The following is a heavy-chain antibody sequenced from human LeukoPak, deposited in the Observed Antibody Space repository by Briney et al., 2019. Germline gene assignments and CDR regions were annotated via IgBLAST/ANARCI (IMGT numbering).Heavy chain of an antibody. J-gene: IGHJ4*02. CDR2: IYYSRTT. CDR3: ARVGQGSGWYFDY. D-gene: IGHD6-19*01. Sequence: PSETLSLTCTVSGGFISSYYWSWLRQPPGKGLEGIGYIYYSRTTEYNPSLKSRVTISADTSKNQFSLKLSSVTAADTAVYYCARVGQGSGWYFDYWGQGTLVTVSS. V-gene: IGHV4-59*12. CDR1: GGFISSYY.